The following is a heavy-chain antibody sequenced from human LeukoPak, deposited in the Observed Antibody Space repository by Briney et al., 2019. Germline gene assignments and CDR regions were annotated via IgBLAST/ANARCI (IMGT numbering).Heavy chain of an antibody. CDR3: ARSSGSGSYYAY. Sequence: SETLSLTCTVSGYSISSGYYWGWSRRPPGKGLEGIGSIYHSGSTYYNPSLKSRVTILVDTSKNQFSLKLSSVTAADTAVYYCARSSGSGSYYAYWGQGTLVTVSS. D-gene: IGHD3-10*01. CDR2: IYHSGST. J-gene: IGHJ4*02. CDR1: GYSISSGYY. V-gene: IGHV4-38-2*02.